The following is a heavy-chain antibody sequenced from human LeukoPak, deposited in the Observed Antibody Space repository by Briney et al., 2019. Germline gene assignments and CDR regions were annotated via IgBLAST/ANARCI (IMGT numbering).Heavy chain of an antibody. Sequence: SETLSLTCTVSGDSISNYYWSWIRQPPGKRLEWIGFIYYSGSTNYNPSLKSRVTISVDTSKNQFSLKLTSVTAADTAVYYCARGGGTYYNVDYWGQGTLASVSS. J-gene: IGHJ4*02. V-gene: IGHV4-59*01. CDR1: GDSISNYY. CDR2: IYYSGST. CDR3: ARGGGTYYNVDY. D-gene: IGHD1-26*01.